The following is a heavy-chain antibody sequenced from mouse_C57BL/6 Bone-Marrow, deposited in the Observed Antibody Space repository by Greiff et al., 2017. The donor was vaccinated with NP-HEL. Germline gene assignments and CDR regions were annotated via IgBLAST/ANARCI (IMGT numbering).Heavy chain of an antibody. J-gene: IGHJ4*01. Sequence: VQLKESGPELVKPGASVKISCKASGYAFSSSWMNWVKQRPGKGLAWIGRLYPGDGATNYNGKFKGKATLTAYNSSSTAYMQRSSLTSEDSAVYFCARYGDGYYEDAMDYWGQGTSVTVSS. V-gene: IGHV1-82*01. CDR3: ARYGDGYYEDAMDY. CDR1: GYAFSSSW. CDR2: LYPGDGAT. D-gene: IGHD2-3*01.